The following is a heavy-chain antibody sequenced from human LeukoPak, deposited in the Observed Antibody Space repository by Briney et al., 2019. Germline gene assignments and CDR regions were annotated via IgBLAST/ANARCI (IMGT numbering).Heavy chain of an antibody. CDR1: GGSISSYY. Sequence: SETLSLTCTVSGGSISSYYWSWIRQPPGKGLEWIGYIYYSGSTNYNLSLKSRVTISVDTSKNQFSLKLSSVTAADTAVYYCARVSWGALWFGELYFDYWGQGTLVTVSS. CDR2: IYYSGST. V-gene: IGHV4-59*01. D-gene: IGHD3-10*01. CDR3: ARVSWGALWFGELYFDY. J-gene: IGHJ4*02.